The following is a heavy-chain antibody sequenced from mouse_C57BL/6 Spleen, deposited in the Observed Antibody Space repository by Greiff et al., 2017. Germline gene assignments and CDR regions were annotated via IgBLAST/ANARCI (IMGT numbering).Heavy chain of an antibody. CDR1: GYAFRSSW. V-gene: IGHV1-82*01. J-gene: IGHJ2*01. CDR2: IYPGDGDT. CDR3: ARSRDLDY. Sequence: QVQLQQSGPELVKPGASVKISCKASGYAFRSSWLNWVKLRPGKGLEWIGRIYPGDGDTNYNGKFKGKATLTADKSSSTAYMQLSSLTSEDSAVYFCARSRDLDYWGQGTTLTVSS. D-gene: IGHD3-3*01.